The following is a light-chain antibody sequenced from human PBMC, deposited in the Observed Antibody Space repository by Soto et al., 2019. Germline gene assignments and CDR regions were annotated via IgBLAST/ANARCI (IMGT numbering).Light chain of an antibody. J-gene: IGKJ1*01. CDR3: QQYNSYSRT. CDR1: QSISSW. CDR2: KAS. V-gene: IGKV1-5*03. Sequence: DIRMTQSPSTLSASVGDRVTITCRASQSISSWLAWFQQKPGKAPKLLIYKASNLESEVPSRFSGSGSGTEFTLTISSLQPDDFATYYCQQYNSYSRTFGQGTKVEIK.